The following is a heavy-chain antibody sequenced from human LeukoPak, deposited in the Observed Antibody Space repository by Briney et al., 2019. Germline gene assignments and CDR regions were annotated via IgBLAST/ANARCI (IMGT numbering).Heavy chain of an antibody. CDR2: IWYDGSNK. CDR1: GFTFSSYG. J-gene: IGHJ4*02. V-gene: IGHV3-33*06. Sequence: PGGSLRLSCAASGFTFSSYGMHWVRQAPGKGLEWVAVIWYDGSNKYYADSVKGRFTISRDNSKNTLYLQMNSLRAEDTAVYYCAKGGAAAGPRTFDYWGQGTLVTVSS. CDR3: AKGGAAAGPRTFDY. D-gene: IGHD6-13*01.